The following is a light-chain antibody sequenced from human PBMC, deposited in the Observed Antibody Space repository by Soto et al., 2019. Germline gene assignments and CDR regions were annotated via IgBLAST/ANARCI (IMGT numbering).Light chain of an antibody. Sequence: QAVVTQPASVSGSPGQSITMSCTGTSSDVGSYNLVSWYQHHPGKAPKLMIYEGSKRPSGVSNRFSGSKSGNTASLTISGLQAEDEADYYCCSYAGSSTYVFGTGTKLTVL. CDR2: EGS. V-gene: IGLV2-23*01. J-gene: IGLJ1*01. CDR3: CSYAGSSTYV. CDR1: SSDVGSYNL.